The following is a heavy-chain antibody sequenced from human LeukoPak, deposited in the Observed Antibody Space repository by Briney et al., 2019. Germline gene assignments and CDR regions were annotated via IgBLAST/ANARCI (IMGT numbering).Heavy chain of an antibody. CDR2: IYYSGST. CDR1: GGSISSSIYY. D-gene: IGHD2-15*01. J-gene: IGHJ4*02. CDR3: ARDHLGYCSGGSCYSIDY. V-gene: IGHV4-39*07. Sequence: SETLSLTCTVSGGSISSSIYYWGWIRQSPGKGLEWIGSIYYSGSTYYNPSLKSRVTLPVDTSKNQFSLKLSSVTAADTAVYYCARDHLGYCSGGSCYSIDYWGQGTLVTVSS.